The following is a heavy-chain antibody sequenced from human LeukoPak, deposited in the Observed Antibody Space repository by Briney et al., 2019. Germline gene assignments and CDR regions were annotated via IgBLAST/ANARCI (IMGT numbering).Heavy chain of an antibody. V-gene: IGHV3-66*01. Sequence: PGGSLRLSCAASGFSVSNTYMSWVRQAPGKGLEWVSVIYSGDSGVSTYYADSVKGRFTISRDNSKNTLYLQMNSLRAEDTAVYYCARFGGLNYGDIDCWGQGTLVTVSS. CDR1: GFSVSNTY. CDR2: IYSGDSGVST. J-gene: IGHJ4*02. CDR3: ARFGGLNYGDIDC. D-gene: IGHD3-10*01.